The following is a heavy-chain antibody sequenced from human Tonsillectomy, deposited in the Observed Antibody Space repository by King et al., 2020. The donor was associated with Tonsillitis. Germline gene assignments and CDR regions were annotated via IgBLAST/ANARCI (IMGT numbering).Heavy chain of an antibody. D-gene: IGHD3-22*01. CDR2: ISHDASDK. Sequence: VQLVESGGGVVEPGKSLRLSCAVSGFIFTSYAIHWVRQAPGKGLEWVAVISHDASDKYYADSVKGRFTFSRDNSKSTLYLQMNSLGAADTAVYYCAITYDSSGYYYNARDYWGQGTLVTVSS. CDR3: AITYDSSGYYYNARDY. V-gene: IGHV3-30-3*01. J-gene: IGHJ4*02. CDR1: GFIFTSYA.